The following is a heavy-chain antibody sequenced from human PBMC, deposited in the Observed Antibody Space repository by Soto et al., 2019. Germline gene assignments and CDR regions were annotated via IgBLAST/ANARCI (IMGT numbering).Heavy chain of an antibody. CDR3: ARALRITIFGVVRGSHYGMDV. D-gene: IGHD3-3*01. J-gene: IGHJ6*02. Sequence: GGSLTLSCAASGFTFSSYGMHWVRQAPGKGLEWVAVIWYDGSNKYYADSVKGRFTISRDNSKNTLYLQMNSLRAEDTAVYYCARALRITIFGVVRGSHYGMDVWGQGTTVTVSS. CDR2: IWYDGSNK. V-gene: IGHV3-33*01. CDR1: GFTFSSYG.